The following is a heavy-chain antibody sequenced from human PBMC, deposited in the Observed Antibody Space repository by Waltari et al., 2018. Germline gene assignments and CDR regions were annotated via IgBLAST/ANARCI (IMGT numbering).Heavy chain of an antibody. D-gene: IGHD3-16*01. CDR2: ITPMFGIP. V-gene: IGHV1-69*12. Sequence: HVQLVQSGAEVRTPGSSVKVAGKASGGPFGGEGISWVRLVTGQRLQWVGVITPMFGIPDYSQKCQGRLTLTADESPSTAYMELSSLTSEDTAIYYCAAHKLGVSQHSYHMDAWGTGTTVTLSS. CDR3: AAHKLGVSQHSYHMDA. J-gene: IGHJ6*03. CDR1: GGPFGGEG.